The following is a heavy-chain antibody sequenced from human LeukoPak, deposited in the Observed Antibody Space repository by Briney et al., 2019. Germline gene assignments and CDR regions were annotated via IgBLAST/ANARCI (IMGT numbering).Heavy chain of an antibody. J-gene: IGHJ4*02. CDR3: ASRILSGYSYGYDY. D-gene: IGHD5-18*01. CDR1: GYTFTSYA. Sequence: GASVKVSCKASGYTFTSYAMNWVRQAPGQGLEWMGWINPDSGVTNYAQKFQGRVTMTRDTSISTAYMELSRLTSDDTAVYYCASRILSGYSYGYDYWGQGTLVTVSS. V-gene: IGHV1-2*02. CDR2: INPDSGVT.